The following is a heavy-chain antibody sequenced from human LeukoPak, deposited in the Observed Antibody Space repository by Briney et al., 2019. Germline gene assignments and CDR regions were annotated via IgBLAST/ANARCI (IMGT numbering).Heavy chain of an antibody. CDR1: GYSFTSYW. Sequence: GESLRISCQGSGYSFTSYWISWVRQMPGKGLEWMGRIDPSDSYTNYSPSFQDHVTISADKSISNASLQWRSLNASGTALYYCARGVPADEYWGQDTLVTVSS. D-gene: IGHD2-2*01. V-gene: IGHV5-10-1*01. CDR2: IDPSDSYT. J-gene: IGHJ1*01. CDR3: ARGVPADEY.